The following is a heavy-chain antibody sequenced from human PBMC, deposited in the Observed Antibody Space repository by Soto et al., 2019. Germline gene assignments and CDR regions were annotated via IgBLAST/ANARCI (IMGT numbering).Heavy chain of an antibody. CDR3: ASTYSGSYSYFDY. J-gene: IGHJ4*02. D-gene: IGHD1-26*01. V-gene: IGHV3-23*01. Sequence: EVQLLESGGGLVQPGGSLRLACAASGFTFSTYAMSWVRQAPGKGLERVSVISGRGGSTYYADSVKGRFTISRDNSKNTLYVQMNSLRVEDTAVYYCASTYSGSYSYFDYWGQGTLVTVSS. CDR1: GFTFSTYA. CDR2: ISGRGGST.